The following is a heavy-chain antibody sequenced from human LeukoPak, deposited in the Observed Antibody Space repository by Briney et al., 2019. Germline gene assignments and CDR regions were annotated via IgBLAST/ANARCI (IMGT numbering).Heavy chain of an antibody. V-gene: IGHV4-34*01. CDR1: GGSFSGYY. Sequence: SETLSLTCAVYGGSFSGYYWSWIRQPPGKGLEWMGEINHSGSTNYNPSLKSRVTISVDTPKNQFSLKLSSVTAADTAVYYCARARDGYNYGFDYWGQGTLVTVSS. D-gene: IGHD5-24*01. CDR2: INHSGST. CDR3: ARARDGYNYGFDY. J-gene: IGHJ4*02.